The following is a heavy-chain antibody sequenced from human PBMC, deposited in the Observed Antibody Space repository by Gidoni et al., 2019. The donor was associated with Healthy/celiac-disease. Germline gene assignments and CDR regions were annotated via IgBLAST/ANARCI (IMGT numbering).Heavy chain of an antibody. V-gene: IGHV3-9*01. CDR2: ISWNSGSI. Sequence: EVQLVESGGGLVQPGRSLRLSCAASGFTFDDYAMHWVRQVPGKGLEWVSGISWNSGSIGYADSVKGRFTISRDNAKNSLYLQMNSLRAEDTALYYCAKDIGPGSSYYYGMDVWGQGTTVTVSS. J-gene: IGHJ6*02. CDR3: AKDIGPGSSYYYGMDV. CDR1: GFTFDDYA.